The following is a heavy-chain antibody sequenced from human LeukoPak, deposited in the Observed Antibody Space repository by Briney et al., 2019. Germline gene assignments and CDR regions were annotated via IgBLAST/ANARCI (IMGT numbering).Heavy chain of an antibody. D-gene: IGHD3-3*01. Sequence: GGFLRLSCAASGFTFSSYAMSWVRQAPGKGLEWVSAISGSGGSTYYADSVKGRFTISRDNSKNTLYLQMNSLRAEDTAVYYCAKTGVTIFGVVPFDYWGQGTLVTVPS. V-gene: IGHV3-23*01. CDR2: ISGSGGST. CDR3: AKTGVTIFGVVPFDY. CDR1: GFTFSSYA. J-gene: IGHJ4*02.